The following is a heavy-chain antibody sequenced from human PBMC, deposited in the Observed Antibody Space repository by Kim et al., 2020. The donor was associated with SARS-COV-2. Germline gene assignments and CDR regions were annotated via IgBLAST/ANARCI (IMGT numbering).Heavy chain of an antibody. CDR3: VKGDSRSSTGFFDILTAYYNAYFDY. CDR2: ISSNGGST. J-gene: IGHJ4*02. V-gene: IGHV3-64D*08. Sequence: GGSLRLSCSASGFMFSSYGMHWVRQAPGKGLEYVSAISSNGGSTYYADSVKGRFTISRDNSKNTLYLQMSSLRAEDTAVYYCVKGDSRSSTGFFDILTAYYNAYFDYWGQGTLVTISS. CDR1: GFMFSSYG. D-gene: IGHD3-9*01.